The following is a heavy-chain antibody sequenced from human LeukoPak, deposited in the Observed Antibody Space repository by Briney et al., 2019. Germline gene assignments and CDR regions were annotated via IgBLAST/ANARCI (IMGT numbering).Heavy chain of an antibody. CDR2: IDTSGST. CDR3: ASSGSSSWYNWFDP. V-gene: IGHV4-61*02. J-gene: IGHJ5*02. D-gene: IGHD6-13*01. CDR1: GGSISSGSYY. Sequence: SQTLSLTCTVSGGSISSGSYYWSWIRQPAGKGLEWIGRIDTSGSTNYNPSLKSRVTISVDTSKNQFSLKLSSVTAADTAVYYCASSGSSSWYNWFDPWGQGTLVTVSS.